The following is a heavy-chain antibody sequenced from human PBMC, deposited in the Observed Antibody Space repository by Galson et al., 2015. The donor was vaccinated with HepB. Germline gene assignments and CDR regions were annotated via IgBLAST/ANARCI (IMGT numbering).Heavy chain of an antibody. CDR2: ISSSGSTI. V-gene: IGHV3-11*01. Sequence: SLRLSCAASGFTFSDYYMSWIRQAPGKGLEWVSYISSSGSTIYYADSVKGRFTISRDNAKNSLYLQMNSLRAEDTAVYYCARVYESGSVSEFDYWGQGTLVTVSS. CDR3: ARVYESGSVSEFDY. CDR1: GFTFSDYY. J-gene: IGHJ4*02. D-gene: IGHD3-3*01.